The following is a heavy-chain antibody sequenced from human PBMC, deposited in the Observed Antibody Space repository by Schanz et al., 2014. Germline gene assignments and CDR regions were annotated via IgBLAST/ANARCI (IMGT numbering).Heavy chain of an antibody. CDR3: VKDDRGDVVVVAANY. Sequence: EVQVLESGGGLVQPGGSLRLSCIGSGFTFRSYALGWVRQAPEKGLEWVSLVSASGGGPFYADSVKGRFTISRDNSRNAVYLQMSSLRAEDTAVYYCVKDDRGDVVVVAANYWGQGAQVIVSS. D-gene: IGHD2-15*01. CDR1: GFTFRSYA. V-gene: IGHV3-23*01. J-gene: IGHJ4*02. CDR2: VSASGGGP.